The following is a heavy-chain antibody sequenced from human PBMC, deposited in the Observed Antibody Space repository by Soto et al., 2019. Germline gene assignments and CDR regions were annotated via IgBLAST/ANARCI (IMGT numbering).Heavy chain of an antibody. CDR1: GGSISSGDYY. CDR3: AREYCSSTWYVVYP. V-gene: IGHV4-30-4*01. Sequence: SETLSLTCAVSGGSISSGDYYWNWIRQPPGKGLEWIGYIHYSGNTYYNPSLKSRVTISVNTSKNQFSLKLTSVTAADTAVYYCAREYCSSTWYVVYPWGLGTLVPVSS. CDR2: IHYSGNT. D-gene: IGHD6-13*01. J-gene: IGHJ5*02.